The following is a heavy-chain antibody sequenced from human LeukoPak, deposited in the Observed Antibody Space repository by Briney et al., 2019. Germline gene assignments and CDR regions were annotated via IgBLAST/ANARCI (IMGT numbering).Heavy chain of an antibody. CDR1: GCTFISYA. D-gene: IGHD6-6*01. J-gene: IGHJ4*02. CDR2: IIPIFGTA. CDR3: ARSTSGIAGRRFFDY. Sequence: AAVKVSCKASGCTFISYAISGVRQAPGQGMEWMGVIIPIFGTANYAHEFQGRVTITADESTSTAYMELSSLRSEDTAVYYCARSTSGIAGRRFFDYWGQGTLVTVSS. V-gene: IGHV1-69*01.